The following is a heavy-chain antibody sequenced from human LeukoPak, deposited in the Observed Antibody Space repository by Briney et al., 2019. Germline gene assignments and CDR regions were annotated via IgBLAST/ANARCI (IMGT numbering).Heavy chain of an antibody. CDR3: ARDYDFWSGYAGYFDY. Sequence: ASVKVTCKASGYTFTSYGIGWVRQAPGQGLEWMGWISAYNGNTNYAQKFQGRVTITRDTSASTAYMELSSLRSEDTAVYYCARDYDFWSGYAGYFDYWGQGTLVTVSS. CDR1: GYTFTSYG. D-gene: IGHD3-3*01. CDR2: ISAYNGNT. V-gene: IGHV1-18*01. J-gene: IGHJ4*02.